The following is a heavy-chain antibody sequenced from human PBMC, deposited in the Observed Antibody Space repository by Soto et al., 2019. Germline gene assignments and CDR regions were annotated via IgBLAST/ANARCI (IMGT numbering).Heavy chain of an antibody. CDR3: ARALWCGEFNYYYYYMDV. CDR2: INPSGGST. V-gene: IGHV1-46*03. D-gene: IGHD3-10*01. CDR1: GYTFTSYY. J-gene: IGHJ6*03. Sequence: GASVKVSCKASGYTFTSYYMHWVRQAPGQGLEWMGIINPSGGSTSYAQKFQGRVTMTRDTSTSTVYMELSSLRSEDTAVYYCARALWCGEFNYYYYYMDVWGKGTTVTVSS.